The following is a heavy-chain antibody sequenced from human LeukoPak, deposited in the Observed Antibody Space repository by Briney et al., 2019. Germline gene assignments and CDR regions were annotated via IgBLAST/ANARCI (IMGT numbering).Heavy chain of an antibody. D-gene: IGHD3-3*01. Sequence: GGCVRLSCAGSGFAFSGTWLNWVRQAPGQGLEWVGRINTRTDGATTTYAAPVKGRFTISRDDSKSTLYLEMNSLKTEDTAVYYCTTEFWYYFNNWGHGTLVSVSS. CDR2: INTRTDGATT. CDR3: TTEFWYYFNN. J-gene: IGHJ4*01. CDR1: GFAFSGTW. V-gene: IGHV3-15*01.